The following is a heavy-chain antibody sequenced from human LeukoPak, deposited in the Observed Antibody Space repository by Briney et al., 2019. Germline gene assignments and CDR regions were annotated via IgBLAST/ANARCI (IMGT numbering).Heavy chain of an antibody. CDR2: ISSSSSTI. V-gene: IGHV3-48*01. Sequence: GGSLRLSCAASGFTFSSYGMTWVRQAPGKGLEWVSYISSSSSTIYYADSVKGRFTISRDNAKNSLYLQLNSLRAEDTAVYYCARGGEWELLYEFAYWGQGTLVTVSS. CDR3: ARGGEWELLYEFAY. D-gene: IGHD1-26*01. CDR1: GFTFSSYG. J-gene: IGHJ4*02.